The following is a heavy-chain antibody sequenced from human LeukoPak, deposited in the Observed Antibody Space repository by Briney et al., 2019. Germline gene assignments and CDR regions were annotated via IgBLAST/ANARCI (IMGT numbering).Heavy chain of an antibody. CDR2: IYTSGST. Sequence: PSETLSLTCTVSGGSISSYYWSWIRQPAGKGLEWIGRIYTSGSTNYNPSLKSRVTMSVDTSKNQFSLKLSSVTAADTAVYYCARHIPFPYYDFWSGPGGMDVWGQGTTVTVSS. CDR3: ARHIPFPYYDFWSGPGGMDV. J-gene: IGHJ6*02. CDR1: GGSISSYY. D-gene: IGHD3-3*01. V-gene: IGHV4-4*07.